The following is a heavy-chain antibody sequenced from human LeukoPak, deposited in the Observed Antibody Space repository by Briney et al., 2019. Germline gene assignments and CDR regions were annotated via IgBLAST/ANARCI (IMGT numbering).Heavy chain of an antibody. CDR3: TRDVDYYDSSGYYPADI. CDR2: IRSKAYGGTT. J-gene: IGHJ3*02. D-gene: IGHD3-22*01. CDR1: GFTFSSYS. Sequence: GGSLRLSCAASGFTFSSYSMNWVRQAPGKGLEWVGFIRSKAYGGTTEYAASVKGRFTISRDDSKSIAYLQMNSLKTEDTAVYYCTRDVDYYDSSGYYPADIWGQGTMVTVSS. V-gene: IGHV3-49*04.